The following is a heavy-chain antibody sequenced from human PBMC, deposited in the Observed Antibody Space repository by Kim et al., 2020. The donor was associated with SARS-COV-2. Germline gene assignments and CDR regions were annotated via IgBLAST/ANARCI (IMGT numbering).Heavy chain of an antibody. V-gene: IGHV3-48*02. J-gene: IGHJ6*02. D-gene: IGHD2-2*01. Sequence: GGSLRLSCAASGFTFSSYSMNWVRQAPGKGLEWVSYISSSSSTIYYADSVKGRFTISRDNAKNSLYLQMNSLRDEDTAVYYCARDQVGSTSSIVYYYGMDVWGQGTTVTVSS. CDR1: GFTFSSYS. CDR2: ISSSSSTI. CDR3: ARDQVGSTSSIVYYYGMDV.